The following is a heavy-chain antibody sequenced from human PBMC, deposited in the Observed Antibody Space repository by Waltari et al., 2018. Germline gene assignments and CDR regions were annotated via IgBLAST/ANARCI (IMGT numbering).Heavy chain of an antibody. V-gene: IGHV3-7*01. CDR3: ARDYDSSGYWGWFDP. J-gene: IGHJ5*02. CDR1: GFTFRSSW. Sequence: EVQLVESGGGLVQPGGSLRPSCAASGFTFRSSWMSWFRQAPGKGLEWVANIKQDGSEKYYVDSVKGRFTISRDNAKNSLYLQMNSLRAEDTAVYYCARDYDSSGYWGWFDPWGQGTLVTVSS. CDR2: IKQDGSEK. D-gene: IGHD3-22*01.